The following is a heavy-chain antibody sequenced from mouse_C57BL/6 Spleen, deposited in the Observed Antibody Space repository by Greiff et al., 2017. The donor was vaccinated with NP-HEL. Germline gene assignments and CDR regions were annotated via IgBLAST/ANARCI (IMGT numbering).Heavy chain of an antibody. CDR3: ARRSITDFDY. CDR1: GYAFSSSW. V-gene: IGHV1-82*01. J-gene: IGHJ2*01. D-gene: IGHD1-3*01. Sequence: VQLQQSGPELVKPGASVKISCKASGYAFSSSWMNWVKQRPGKGLEWIGRIYPGDGDTNYIGKFTGKATLTADQSTRTAYLQLSSLTSEDSAVYVCARRSITDFDYWGQGTTLTVSS. CDR2: IYPGDGDT.